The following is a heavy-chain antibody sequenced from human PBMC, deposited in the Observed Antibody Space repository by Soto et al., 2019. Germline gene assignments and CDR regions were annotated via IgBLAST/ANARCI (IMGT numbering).Heavy chain of an antibody. J-gene: IGHJ4*02. CDR3: ASATYCGGDCYSEHDY. CDR2: IIPIFGTA. Sequence: QVQLVQSGAEVKKPGSSVKVSCKASGGTFSSYAISWVRQTPGQGLEWMGGIIPIFGTANYAQKFQGRVTITADESTSTADIELSSLRSEDTAVYYCASATYCGGDCYSEHDYWGQGTLVTVSS. V-gene: IGHV1-69*01. D-gene: IGHD2-21*02. CDR1: GGTFSSYA.